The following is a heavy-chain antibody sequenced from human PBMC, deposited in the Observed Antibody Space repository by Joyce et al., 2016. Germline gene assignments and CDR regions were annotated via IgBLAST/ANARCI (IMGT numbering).Heavy chain of an antibody. CDR2: LSSSSSYI. Sequence: EVQLVESGGGLVKPGGSLRLSCAASGFTFSSYSKSWVRQAPGKGLEWVSSLSSSSSYIKYTDSVKGRFTISRDNAKNSLYLKMNSLRVEDTAVYYCARSSYTNGIFDYWGQGTLVTVSS. CDR1: GFTFSSYS. V-gene: IGHV3-21*01. D-gene: IGHD2-8*01. J-gene: IGHJ4*02. CDR3: ARSSYTNGIFDY.